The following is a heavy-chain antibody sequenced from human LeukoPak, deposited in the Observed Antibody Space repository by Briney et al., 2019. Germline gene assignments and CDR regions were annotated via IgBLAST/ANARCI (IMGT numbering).Heavy chain of an antibody. CDR3: AREQNVRVRGPVDP. V-gene: IGHV3-48*04. J-gene: IGHJ5*02. D-gene: IGHD3-10*01. CDR1: GFTFSSYS. CDR2: ISSSSSTI. Sequence: TGGSLRLSCAASGFTFSSYSMNWVRQAPGKGLEWVSYISSSSSTIYYADSVKGRFTISRDNAKNSLYLQMNSLRAEDTAVYYCAREQNVRVRGPVDPWGQGTLVTVSS.